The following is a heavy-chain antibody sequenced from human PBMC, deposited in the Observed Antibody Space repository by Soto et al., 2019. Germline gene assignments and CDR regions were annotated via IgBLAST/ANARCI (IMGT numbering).Heavy chain of an antibody. CDR1: GFTFSGSA. J-gene: IGHJ4*02. D-gene: IGHD4-17*01. CDR3: TRSPLYDYGYYFDY. V-gene: IGHV3-73*01. CDR2: IRSKANSYAT. Sequence: PGGSLRLSCAASGFTFSGSAMHWVRQAPGKGLEWVGRIRSKANSYATAYAASVKGRFTISRDDSKNTAYLQMNSLKTEDTAVYYCTRSPLYDYGYYFDYWGQGTLVTVSS.